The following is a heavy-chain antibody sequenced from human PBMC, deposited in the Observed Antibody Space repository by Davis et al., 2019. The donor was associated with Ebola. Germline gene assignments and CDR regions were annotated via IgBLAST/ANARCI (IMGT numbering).Heavy chain of an antibody. CDR1: GDSVSSAG. CDR3: ARGWLRAGMDV. D-gene: IGHD5-18*01. V-gene: IGHV6-1*01. J-gene: IGHJ6*04. CDR2: TYYKSKWYN. Sequence: PSETLSFTCAISGDSVSSAGWNWIRQSPSRGLEWLGRTYYKSKWYNDYAVSVKSRITINPDTSKNQFSLQLNSVTPEDTALYYCARGWLRAGMDVWGEGTTVTVPS.